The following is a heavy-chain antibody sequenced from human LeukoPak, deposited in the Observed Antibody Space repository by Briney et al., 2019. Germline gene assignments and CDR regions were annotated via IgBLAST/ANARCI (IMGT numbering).Heavy chain of an antibody. Sequence: PGGSLRLSCAASGFTFSNYAMSWVRQAPGKGLEWVSSISSSSSYIYYADSVKGRFTISRDNAKNSLYLQMNSLRAEDTAVYYCARPRGSGYYPFDYWGQGTLVTVSS. V-gene: IGHV3-21*01. CDR2: ISSSSSYI. J-gene: IGHJ4*02. CDR3: ARPRGSGYYPFDY. CDR1: GFTFSNYA. D-gene: IGHD3-22*01.